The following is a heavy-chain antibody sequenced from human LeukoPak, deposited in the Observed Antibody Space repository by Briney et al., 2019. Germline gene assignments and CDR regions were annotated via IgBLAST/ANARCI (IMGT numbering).Heavy chain of an antibody. CDR1: GFTFSSYW. D-gene: IGHD6-19*01. J-gene: IGHJ4*02. CDR2: IKQDGSEK. Sequence: GGSLRLSCAASGFTFSSYWMSWVRQAPGKGLEWVANIKQDGSEKYYVDSVKGRFTISRDNAKNSLYLQMNSLRAEDTAVYYCARDLAVAGTLKFDYWGQGTLVTVSS. CDR3: ARDLAVAGTLKFDY. V-gene: IGHV3-7*01.